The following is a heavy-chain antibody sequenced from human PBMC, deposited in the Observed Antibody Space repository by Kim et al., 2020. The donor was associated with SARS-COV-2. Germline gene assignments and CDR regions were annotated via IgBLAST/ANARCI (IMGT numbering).Heavy chain of an antibody. J-gene: IGHJ6*02. CDR2: MSFGGAVT. CDR3: GKGHGSV. V-gene: IGHV3-23*01. Sequence: GGSLRLSCAAPGVDFRSQDMSWVRQAPGKGLEWVSTMSFGGAVTYYPDSVKGRFTISRDTSKSTLFLLMNSLRGEDTAIYYCGKGHGSVWGQGTTVTASS. CDR1: GVDFRSQD.